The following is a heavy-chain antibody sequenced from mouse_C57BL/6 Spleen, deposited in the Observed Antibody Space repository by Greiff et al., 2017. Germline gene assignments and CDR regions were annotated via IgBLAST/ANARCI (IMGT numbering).Heavy chain of an antibody. CDR1: GYTFTTYP. D-gene: IGHD2-3*01. V-gene: IGHV1-47*01. Sequence: QVQLKESGAELVKPGASVKMSCKASGYTFTTYPIEWMKQNHGKSLEWIGNFHPYNDDTKYNEKFKGKATLTVEKSSSTVYLELSRLTSDDSAVYYCARGGLLEDYAMDYWGQGTSVTVSS. CDR3: ARGGLLEDYAMDY. CDR2: FHPYNDDT. J-gene: IGHJ4*01.